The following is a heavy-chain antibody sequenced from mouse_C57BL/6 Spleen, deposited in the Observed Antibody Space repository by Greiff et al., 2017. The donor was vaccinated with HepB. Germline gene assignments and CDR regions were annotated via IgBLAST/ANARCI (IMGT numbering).Heavy chain of an antibody. CDR3: ARGPNWDGYFDV. Sequence: EVKLMESGPELVKPGASVKIPCKASGYTFTDYNMDWVKQSHGKSLEWIGDINPNNGGTIYNQKFKGKATLTVDKSSSTAYMELRSLTSEDTAVYYCARGPNWDGYFDVWGTGTTVTVSS. D-gene: IGHD4-1*01. V-gene: IGHV1-18*01. J-gene: IGHJ1*03. CDR2: INPNNGGT. CDR1: GYTFTDYN.